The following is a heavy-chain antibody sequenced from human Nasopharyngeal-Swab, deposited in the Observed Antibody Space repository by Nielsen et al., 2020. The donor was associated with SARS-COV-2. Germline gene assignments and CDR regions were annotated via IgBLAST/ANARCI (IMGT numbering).Heavy chain of an antibody. D-gene: IGHD5-24*01. CDR1: GFTFSSYG. CDR2: IWYDGSNK. J-gene: IGHJ4*02. CDR3: ARDSNVEMATTHQFDY. V-gene: IGHV3-33*01. Sequence: GGSLRLSCAASGFTFSSYGMHWVRQAPGKGLEWVAVIWYDGSNKYYADSVKGRFTISRDNSKNTLYLQMNSLRAEDTAVYYCARDSNVEMATTHQFDYWGQGTLVTVSS.